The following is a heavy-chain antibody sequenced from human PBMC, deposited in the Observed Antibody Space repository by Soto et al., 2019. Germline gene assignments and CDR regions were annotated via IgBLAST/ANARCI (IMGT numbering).Heavy chain of an antibody. CDR1: CFTFSSYG. CDR2: ISAYNGNT. J-gene: IGHJ3*02. Sequence: ASVKGSFKASCFTFSSYGISWVRQAPGQRGEWMGWISAYNGNTNYAQKLQGRVTMTTDTSTSTAYTELRSLRSDDTAVYYCARDRGYYYDSSGPDAFDIWGQGTMVTVSS. V-gene: IGHV1-18*01. CDR3: ARDRGYYYDSSGPDAFDI. D-gene: IGHD3-22*01.